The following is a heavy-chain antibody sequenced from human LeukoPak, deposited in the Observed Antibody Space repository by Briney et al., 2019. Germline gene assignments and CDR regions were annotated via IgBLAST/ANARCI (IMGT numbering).Heavy chain of an antibody. V-gene: IGHV3-11*04. D-gene: IGHD5-24*01. CDR1: GFNVTHNY. Sequence: PGGSLRLSCAASGFNVTHNYMSWVRQAPGKGLEWVSGISWNGGNIDYVDSVKGRFTISRDNAKNSLYLQMNSLRAEDTAVYYCARFAHERWLQLGYFDYWGQGTLVTVSS. CDR2: ISWNGGNI. J-gene: IGHJ4*02. CDR3: ARFAHERWLQLGYFDY.